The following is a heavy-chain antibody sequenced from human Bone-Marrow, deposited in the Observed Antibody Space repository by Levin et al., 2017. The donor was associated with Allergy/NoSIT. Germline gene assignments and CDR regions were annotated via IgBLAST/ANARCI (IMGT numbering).Heavy chain of an antibody. CDR2: IHGGDSDT. CDR1: GYNFDTFW. D-gene: IGHD4-23*01. V-gene: IGHV5-51*01. CDR3: ARHLPISFGGNSDFDF. Sequence: KVSCKTSGYNFDTFWIAWVRQMPGKGLEWVGIIHGGDSDTRYSPSFQGQVTISVDKSMATAYLQWTTLKPSDTAIYFCARHLPISFGGNSDFDFWGLGTQVTVSS. J-gene: IGHJ4*02.